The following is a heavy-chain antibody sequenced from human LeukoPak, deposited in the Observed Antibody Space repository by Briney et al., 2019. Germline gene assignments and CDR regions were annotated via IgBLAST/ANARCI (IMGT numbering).Heavy chain of an antibody. V-gene: IGHV3-48*01. CDR3: ARDKYRNYYDSSGYHAFDI. Sequence: PGGSLRLSCAASGFTFSTYSMNWVRQAPGKGLEWVSYISSSSSPIYYADSVKGRFTISRDNAKNSLYLQMNSLRAEDTAVYYCARDKYRNYYDSSGYHAFDIWGQGTMVTVSS. CDR1: GFTFSTYS. D-gene: IGHD3-22*01. CDR2: ISSSSSPI. J-gene: IGHJ3*02.